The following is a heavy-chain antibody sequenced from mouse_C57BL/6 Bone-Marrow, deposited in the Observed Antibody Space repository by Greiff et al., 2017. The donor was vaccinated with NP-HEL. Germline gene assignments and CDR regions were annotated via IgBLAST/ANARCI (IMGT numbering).Heavy chain of an antibody. Sequence: VKLVESDAELVKPGASVKISCKVSGYTFTDHTIHWMKQRPEQGLEWIGYIYPRDGSTKYNEKFKGKATLTADKSSSTAYMQLNSLTSEDSAVYFCARCYYGSSYFDYWGQGTTLTVSS. CDR1: GYTFTDHT. V-gene: IGHV1-78*01. J-gene: IGHJ2*01. CDR2: IYPRDGST. CDR3: ARCYYGSSYFDY. D-gene: IGHD1-1*01.